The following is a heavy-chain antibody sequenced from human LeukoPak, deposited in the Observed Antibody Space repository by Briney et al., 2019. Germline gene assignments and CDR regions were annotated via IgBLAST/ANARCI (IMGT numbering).Heavy chain of an antibody. J-gene: IGHJ6*02. CDR3: ARDKTTYYYDSSGYSNSMDV. CDR2: INPSGGST. V-gene: IGHV1-46*01. D-gene: IGHD3-22*01. Sequence: EASVKVSCKASGYTFTSYYMHWVRQAPGQGLEWMGIINPSGGSTSHAQKYQGRVTMTRDTSTSTVYMELSSLRSEDTAVYYCARDKTTYYYDSSGYSNSMDVWGQGTTVTVSS. CDR1: GYTFTSYY.